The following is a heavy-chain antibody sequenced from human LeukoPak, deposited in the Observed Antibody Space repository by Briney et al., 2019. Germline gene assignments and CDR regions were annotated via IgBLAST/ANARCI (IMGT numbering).Heavy chain of an antibody. V-gene: IGHV4-59*01. CDR1: GGSINSYY. Sequence: SETLSLTCTVSGGSINSYYWSRIRQPPGKGLEWIGYIYYGGSTTYNKYNPSLKSRVTISVDTSKNQFSLKLSSVTAADTAVYYCAALVGPTKAVDYWGQGTLVTVSS. CDR3: AALVGPTKAVDY. J-gene: IGHJ4*02. D-gene: IGHD1-26*01. CDR2: IYYGGSTTYN.